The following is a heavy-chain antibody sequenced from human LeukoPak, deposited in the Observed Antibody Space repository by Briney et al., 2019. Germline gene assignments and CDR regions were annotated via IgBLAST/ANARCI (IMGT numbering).Heavy chain of an antibody. CDR1: GFTFSSYS. D-gene: IGHD3-22*01. Sequence: GSLRLSCAASGFTFSSYSMNWVRQPPGKGVEWVGNIFYSGSTYYSPPLRSGVSISLDTSRNQFSLKLNAVTPAHTAVCYSVQSNGYGLVAIWGQGTMVTASS. CDR3: VQSNGYGLVAI. V-gene: IGHV4-59*03. CDR2: IFYSGST. J-gene: IGHJ3*02.